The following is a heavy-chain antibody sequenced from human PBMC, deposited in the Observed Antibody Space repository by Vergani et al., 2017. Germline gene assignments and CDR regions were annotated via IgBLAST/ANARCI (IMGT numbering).Heavy chain of an antibody. CDR3: ASDGGEYDKDALDV. CDR1: FDSIRNLY. Sequence: QVQLQESGPGLVKSSETLSLTCSVSFDSIRNLYCNWIRQPPGKGLEWIGSIHYSENTNYNPSLKTRVTISVDTSKNQFSLTLTSVTAADTAVYYCASDGGEYDKDALDVWGQGTKVTVTS. CDR2: IHYSENT. J-gene: IGHJ3*01. V-gene: IGHV4-59*11. D-gene: IGHD2-21*01.